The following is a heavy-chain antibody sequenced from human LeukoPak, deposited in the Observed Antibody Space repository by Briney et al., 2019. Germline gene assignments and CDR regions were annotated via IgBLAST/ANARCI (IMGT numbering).Heavy chain of an antibody. J-gene: IGHJ4*02. CDR1: GFTFSSYW. CDR3: AGRGDGNLYYFDH. V-gene: IGHV3-7*04. CDR2: IKQDGGEK. Sequence: GGSLRLSCAASGFTFSSYWMSWVRQAPGKGLEWVANIKQDGGEKYCVDSVKGRFTISRDNAKNSLYLQMNSLRPEHTAVYYCAGRGDGNLYYFDHWGQGTLVTASS. D-gene: IGHD5-24*01.